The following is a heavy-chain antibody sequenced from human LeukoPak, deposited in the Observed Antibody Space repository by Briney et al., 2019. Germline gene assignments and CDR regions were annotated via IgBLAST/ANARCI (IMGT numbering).Heavy chain of an antibody. Sequence: GGSLRLSCAASGFTFSNAWMSWVRQAPGKGLEWVGRIKSKTDGGTTDYAAPVKGRFTISRDDSKNTLYLQMNCLKAEDTAVYYCTTDLRRDIVATIYYYYYGMDVWGQGTTVTVSS. CDR1: GFTFSNAW. J-gene: IGHJ6*02. CDR2: IKSKTDGGTT. V-gene: IGHV3-15*01. D-gene: IGHD5-12*01. CDR3: TTDLRRDIVATIYYYYYGMDV.